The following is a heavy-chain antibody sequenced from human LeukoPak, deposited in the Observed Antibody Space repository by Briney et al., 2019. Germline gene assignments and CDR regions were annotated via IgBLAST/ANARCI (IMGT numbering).Heavy chain of an antibody. CDR1: GFTFTNYA. D-gene: IGHD3-9*01. CDR3: ARDYYDINFDY. Sequence: GGSLRLSCAASGFTFTNYAMRWVRQAPGEGLEWVSVISGSGNSTYYAHAVKDRFTITRNNSKNTLYLQMNSLRAEDTFVYYCARDYYDINFDYWGQGTLVTVSS. CDR2: ISGSGNST. V-gene: IGHV3-23*01. J-gene: IGHJ4*02.